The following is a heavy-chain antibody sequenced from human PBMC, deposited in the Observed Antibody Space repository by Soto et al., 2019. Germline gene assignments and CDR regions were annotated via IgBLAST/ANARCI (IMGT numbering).Heavy chain of an antibody. Sequence: QVQLVESGGGVVEPGRSRRLSGAVSGFTVSSYGMHWVRKAPGKGLEWVAVISRDGGTKFYADSVKGRFTISRDNSRNTLFLEMNSLRGDDMAVYYCTGEVASGYWGQGTLVTVSS. CDR1: GFTVSSYG. V-gene: IGHV3-30*03. CDR2: ISRDGGTK. J-gene: IGHJ4*02. D-gene: IGHD2-8*02. CDR3: TGEVASGY.